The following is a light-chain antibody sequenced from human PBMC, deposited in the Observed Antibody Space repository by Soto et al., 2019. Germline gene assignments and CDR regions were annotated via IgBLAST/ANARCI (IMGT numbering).Light chain of an antibody. CDR2: EVN. V-gene: IGLV2-8*01. CDR3: SSYASSNTVV. Sequence: QSALTQPPSASGSLGQSVTISCTGTSSDVGGYNYVSWYQQHPGKAPKLMIYEVNKRPSGVPDRFSGSKSGNTASLTVSGLQAEDEADYYCSSYASSNTVVFGGGTKVTVL. CDR1: SSDVGGYNY. J-gene: IGLJ2*01.